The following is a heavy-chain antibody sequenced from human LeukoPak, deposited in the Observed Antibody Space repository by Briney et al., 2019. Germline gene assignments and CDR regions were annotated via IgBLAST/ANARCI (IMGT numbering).Heavy chain of an antibody. CDR2: IKQDGSEK. J-gene: IGHJ3*02. V-gene: IGHV3-7*01. D-gene: IGHD3-3*02. CDR1: GFTFSSYW. Sequence: PGGSLRLSCAASGFTFSSYWMSWVRQAPGKGLEWVANIKQDGSEKYYVDSVKGRFTISRDNAKTSLYLQMNSLRAEDTAVYYCAKVIILKAFDIWGQGTMVTVSS. CDR3: AKVIILKAFDI.